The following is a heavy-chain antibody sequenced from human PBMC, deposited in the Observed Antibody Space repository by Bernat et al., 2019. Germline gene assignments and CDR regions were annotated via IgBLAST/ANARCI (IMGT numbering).Heavy chain of an antibody. CDR1: GYTFVNYA. CDR3: ARDRVYCSGGTCYFLLDY. CDR2: SNVYNGNT. V-gene: IGHV1-18*01. D-gene: IGHD2-15*01. Sequence: QVQVVQSGAEVKKPGASLKVSCKASGYTFVNYAITWVRQAPGQGLEWMGWSNVYNGNTKFAQKLQGRVTMTTDTSTSTAYMELSSLGSDDTAVYYCARDRVYCSGGTCYFLLDYWGQGTLVTVSS. J-gene: IGHJ4*02.